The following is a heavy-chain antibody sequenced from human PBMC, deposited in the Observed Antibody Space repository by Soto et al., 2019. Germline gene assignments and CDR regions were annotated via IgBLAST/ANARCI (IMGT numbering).Heavy chain of an antibody. CDR1: GGSFSTYG. CDR3: ARDLDPYYGGNSRCLDY. D-gene: IGHD4-17*01. Sequence: QVQLVQSGAEVKKPGSSVKVSCKASGGSFSTYGINWVRLAPGQGLEWMGGIIPKFGTTNYAQKFRGRVTITADEATNTAYMELNYRRAEDTAVYFCARDLDPYYGGNSRCLDYWGQGTLVTVSS. V-gene: IGHV1-69*13. J-gene: IGHJ4*02. CDR2: IIPKFGTT.